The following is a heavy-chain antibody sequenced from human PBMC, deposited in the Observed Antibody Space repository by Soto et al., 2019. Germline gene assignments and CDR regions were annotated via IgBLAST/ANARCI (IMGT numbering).Heavy chain of an antibody. CDR1: GYNFILHG. J-gene: IGHJ4*02. CDR2: ISAYNGNT. V-gene: IGHV1-18*01. CDR3: ARDPHTFPDYFDY. Sequence: GASVKVSCKASGYNFILHGISWVRQAPGQGLEWMGWISAYNGNTNYAQNFQDRVTMTTDPSTSTVNMELRSLRSEDTAVYYCARDPHTFPDYFDYWGQGTLVTVSS.